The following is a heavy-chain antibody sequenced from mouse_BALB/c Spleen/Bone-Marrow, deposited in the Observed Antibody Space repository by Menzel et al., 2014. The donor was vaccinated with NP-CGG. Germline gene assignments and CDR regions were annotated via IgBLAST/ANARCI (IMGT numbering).Heavy chain of an antibody. Sequence: EVKLVESGGGLVQPKGLLKLSCAASGFTFNTFAMNWVRQAPGKGLEWVARIRSKSNNFATYYADSVKDRFTISRDDSQSMPSLHMNNLKTDDPAIYYCVRGFYFYGSHYNNSALDYWGQGTSVTVSS. CDR2: IRSKSNNFAT. CDR1: GFTFNTFA. CDR3: VRGFYFYGSHYNNSALDY. J-gene: IGHJ4*01. D-gene: IGHD1-1*01. V-gene: IGHV10-1*02.